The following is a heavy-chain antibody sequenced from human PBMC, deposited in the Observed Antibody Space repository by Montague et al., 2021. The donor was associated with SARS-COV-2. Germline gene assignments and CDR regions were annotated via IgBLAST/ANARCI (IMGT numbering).Heavy chain of an antibody. V-gene: IGHV3-33*06. Sequence: SLRLSCAASGFTFSSYGMHWVRQAPGKGLEWVAVIWYDGSNKYYADSVKGRFTISRDNSKNTLYLQMNSLRAEDTAVYYCAKAYYGDYLIDAFDIWGQGTTVTVSS. CDR1: GFTFSSYG. D-gene: IGHD4-17*01. J-gene: IGHJ3*02. CDR2: IWYDGSNK. CDR3: AKAYYGDYLIDAFDI.